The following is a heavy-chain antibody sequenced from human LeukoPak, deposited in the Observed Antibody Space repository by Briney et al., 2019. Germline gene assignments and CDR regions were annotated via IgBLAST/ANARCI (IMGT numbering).Heavy chain of an antibody. CDR2: INHSGST. Sequence: SETLSLTCAVYGGSFSGYYWSWIRQPPGKGLEWIGEINHSGSTNYNPSLKSRVTISVDTSKNQFSLKLSSVTAADTAVYYRARAPTKVTIFGVVIIGRPNWFDPWGQGTLVTVSS. J-gene: IGHJ5*02. V-gene: IGHV4-34*01. CDR1: GGSFSGYY. CDR3: ARAPTKVTIFGVVIIGRPNWFDP. D-gene: IGHD3-3*01.